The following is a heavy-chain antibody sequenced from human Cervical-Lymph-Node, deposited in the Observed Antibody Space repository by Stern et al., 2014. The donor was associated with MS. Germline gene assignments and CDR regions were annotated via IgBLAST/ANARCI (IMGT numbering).Heavy chain of an antibody. J-gene: IGHJ4*02. CDR2: LYYSGNT. D-gene: IGHD5-24*01. V-gene: IGHV4-39*01. CDR3: AKLGDAYNAFDF. Sequence: QLQLQESGPGLVKPSETLSLTCSVSGDSIGTGYYWGWIRQPPGMGLEWIGSLYYSGNTYYKPSLKSRVTISVDTSTKQFSLRLCSVTAADTAVYYCAKLGDAYNAFDFWGQGTLVTVSS. CDR1: GDSIGTGYY.